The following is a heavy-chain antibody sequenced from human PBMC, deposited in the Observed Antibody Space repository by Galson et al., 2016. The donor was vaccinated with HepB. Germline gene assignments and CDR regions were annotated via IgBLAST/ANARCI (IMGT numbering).Heavy chain of an antibody. V-gene: IGHV3-23*03. CDR2: IYSGGNT. J-gene: IGHJ4*02. Sequence: SLRLSCAASGFTFSNYVMNWVRQAPGKGLEWVSLIYSGGNTRYADSVKGRFTISRDNSKNTVYLQMNSRRAEDTAVYYCSTLNPASPYFDYWGQGTLVTVSS. CDR1: GFTFSNYV. CDR3: STLNPASPYFDY.